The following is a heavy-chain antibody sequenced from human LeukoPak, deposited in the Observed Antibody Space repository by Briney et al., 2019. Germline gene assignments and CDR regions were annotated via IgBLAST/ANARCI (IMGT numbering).Heavy chain of an antibody. CDR2: ISAYNGNT. J-gene: IGHJ4*02. D-gene: IGHD1-26*01. CDR1: GYTFTSYG. Sequence: ASVRVSCKASGYTFTSYGISWVRQAPGQGLEWMGWISAYNGNTNYAQKLQGRVTMTTDTSTSTAYMELRSLRSDDTAVYYCARVSGRWELLWEFDYWGQGTLVTVSS. V-gene: IGHV1-18*01. CDR3: ARVSGRWELLWEFDY.